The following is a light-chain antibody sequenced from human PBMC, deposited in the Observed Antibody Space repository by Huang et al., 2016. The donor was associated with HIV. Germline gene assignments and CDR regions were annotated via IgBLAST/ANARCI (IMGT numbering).Light chain of an antibody. CDR2: GAS. V-gene: IGKV3-20*01. Sequence: EIVLTQSPVTLSLSPGEGASLSCRASQGVHNSYLAWYQQKPGQAPRLLIFGASNRATGVPHRFRGSESGTDFTLTISGLDPDDFAVYYCQQYGTLPYTFGQGTKLEI. CDR3: QQYGTLPYT. CDR1: QGVHNSY. J-gene: IGKJ2*01.